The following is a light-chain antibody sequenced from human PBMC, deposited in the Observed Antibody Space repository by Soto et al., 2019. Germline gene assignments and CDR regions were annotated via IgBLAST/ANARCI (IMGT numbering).Light chain of an antibody. CDR1: QSVSSN. CDR2: GAS. Sequence: ESVMTQSPAPLSVSPGERAALSFRASQSVSSNLAWYQQKPGQAPRLLIYGASTRATGIPARFSGSGSGTEFNLTISSLQSEDFATYYCQQANSFPTTFGQGTRLEIK. J-gene: IGKJ5*01. CDR3: QQANSFPTT. V-gene: IGKV3-15*01.